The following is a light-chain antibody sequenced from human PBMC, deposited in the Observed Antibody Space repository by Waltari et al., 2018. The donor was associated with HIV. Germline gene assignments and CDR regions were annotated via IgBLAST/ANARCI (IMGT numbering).Light chain of an antibody. CDR3: QSYDSSLSGYG. CDR2: GYR. V-gene: IGLV1-40*01. J-gene: IGLJ1*01. CDR1: SSHIGAGST. Sequence: QSVLTPPPSVSGAPGQRVTISCTGSSSHIGAGSTAHWYQQLPGTPPKLLIYGYRERPSGCPGRFCGAMSGTSASRAIIGLEAEDESDYYCQSYDSSLSGYGFGTGTKVTVL.